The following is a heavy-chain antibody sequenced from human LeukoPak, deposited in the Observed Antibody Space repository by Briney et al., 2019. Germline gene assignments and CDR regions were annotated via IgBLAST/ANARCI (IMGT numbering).Heavy chain of an antibody. Sequence: GASVKVSCKASGYTFTKYYMHLVRQAPGQGLEWMGTVNPSDGTTLYAQKFQGRVTMTRDTSTSTLYMELSSLRSQDAALYYCALGYVFGSYYSHYWGQGTLVTVSS. CDR2: VNPSDGTT. CDR3: ALGYVFGSYYSHY. CDR1: GYTFTKYY. J-gene: IGHJ4*02. V-gene: IGHV1-46*01. D-gene: IGHD2-15*01.